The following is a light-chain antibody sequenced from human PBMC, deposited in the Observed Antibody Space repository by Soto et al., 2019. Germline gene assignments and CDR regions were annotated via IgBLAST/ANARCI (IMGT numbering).Light chain of an antibody. J-gene: IGKJ4*01. Sequence: EIVLTQSPGTLSLSPGERATLSCRASQSVSSSFLAWYQQKPGQAPRLLIYGASSRATGIPDRFSGSGSGTDCTLTISRLEPEGVAVYYCQQDGSSPLTFGGGTKVEIK. V-gene: IGKV3-20*01. CDR1: QSVSSSF. CDR3: QQDGSSPLT. CDR2: GAS.